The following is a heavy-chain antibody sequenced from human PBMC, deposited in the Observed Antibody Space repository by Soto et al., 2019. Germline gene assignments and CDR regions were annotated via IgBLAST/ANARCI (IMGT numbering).Heavy chain of an antibody. J-gene: IGHJ5*02. D-gene: IGHD3-10*01. CDR1: GGSISSYY. CDR2: IYYSGST. Sequence: SETLSLTCTVSGGSISSYYWSWIRQPPGKGLEWIGYIYYSGSTNYNPSLKSRVTISVDTSKNQFSLKLSSVTAADTAVYYCARDFYYGSGSIPSNWFDPWGQGTLVTVSS. CDR3: ARDFYYGSGSIPSNWFDP. V-gene: IGHV4-59*01.